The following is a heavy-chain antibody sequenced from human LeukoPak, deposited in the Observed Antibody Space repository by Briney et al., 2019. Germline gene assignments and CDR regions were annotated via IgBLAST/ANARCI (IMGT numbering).Heavy chain of an antibody. CDR1: GFTFSSYS. J-gene: IGHJ4*02. CDR3: ARGDSLGAIMTDLDY. CDR2: ISSSSSYI. D-gene: IGHD3-10*01. Sequence: GGSLRLSCAASGFTFSSYSMNWVRQAPGKGLEWVSSISSSSSYIYYADSVKGRFTISRDNAKNSLYLQMNSLRAEDTAVYYCARGDSLGAIMTDLDYWGQGTLVTVSS. V-gene: IGHV3-21*01.